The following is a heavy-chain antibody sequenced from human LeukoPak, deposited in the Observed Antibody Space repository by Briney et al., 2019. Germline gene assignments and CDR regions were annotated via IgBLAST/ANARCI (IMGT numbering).Heavy chain of an antibody. V-gene: IGHV3-48*01. CDR3: ARDHVSSGWYVGFDY. CDR2: ISSSSSTI. Sequence: GGSLRLSCAASGFTFSSYSMNWVRQAPGKGLEWVSYISSSSSTIYYADSVKGRLTISRDNAKNSLYLQMNSLRAEDTAVYYCARDHVSSGWYVGFDYWGQGTLVTVSS. D-gene: IGHD6-19*01. CDR1: GFTFSSYS. J-gene: IGHJ4*02.